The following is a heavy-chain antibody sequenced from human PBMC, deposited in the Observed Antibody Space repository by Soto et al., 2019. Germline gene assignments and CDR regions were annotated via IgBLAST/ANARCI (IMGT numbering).Heavy chain of an antibody. CDR1: GFTFSNYP. J-gene: IGHJ4*02. CDR3: ASEVSLGVAAAGYVDS. Sequence: QVHLAESGGGVVQPGRSLRLSCAASGFTFSNYPMNWVRQAPGKGLEWVAVISYDGNTKHYADSVKGRCTISRDNPRNTLYLQMNSLRVEDTAVYYCASEVSLGVAAAGYVDSWGQGAQVTVSS. D-gene: IGHD6-25*01. V-gene: IGHV3-30*04. CDR2: ISYDGNTK.